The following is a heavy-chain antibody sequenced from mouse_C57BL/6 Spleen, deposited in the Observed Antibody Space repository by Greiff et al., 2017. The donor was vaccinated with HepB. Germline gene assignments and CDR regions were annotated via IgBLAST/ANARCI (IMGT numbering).Heavy chain of an antibody. CDR2: IYPGDGDT. J-gene: IGHJ2*01. CDR1: GYAFSSYW. V-gene: IGHV1-80*01. CDR3: ARGGRLRYFDY. D-gene: IGHD2-2*01. Sequence: QVQLQQSGAELVKPGASVKISCKASGYAFSSYWMNWVKQRPGKGLEWIGQIYPGDGDTNYNGKVKGKATLTADKSSSTAYMQLSSLTSEDSAVYFCARGGRLRYFDYWGQGTTLTVSS.